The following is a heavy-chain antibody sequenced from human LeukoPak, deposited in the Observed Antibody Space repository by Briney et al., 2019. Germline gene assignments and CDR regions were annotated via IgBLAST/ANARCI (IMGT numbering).Heavy chain of an antibody. CDR2: INSDGSST. J-gene: IGHJ1*01. CDR1: GFTFSSYW. CDR3: ARSAKYSSSSLVAPGGRTEHFQH. D-gene: IGHD6-6*01. V-gene: IGHV3-74*01. Sequence: GGSLRLSCAASGFTFSSYWMHWVRQAPGKGLVWVSRINSDGSSTSYADSVKGRFTISRDNAKNTLYLQMNRLRAEDTAVYYCARSAKYSSSSLVAPGGRTEHFQHWGQGTLVTVFS.